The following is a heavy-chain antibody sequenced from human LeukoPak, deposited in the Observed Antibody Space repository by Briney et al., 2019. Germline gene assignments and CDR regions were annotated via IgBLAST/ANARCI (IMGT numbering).Heavy chain of an antibody. CDR3: ARGVVTAIPNIDY. Sequence: SETLSLICTVSGGFISSGYYWGWIRQPPGKGLEWIGSIYHSWSTNYNPSLNSRVTISVDTSKNQFSLKLSSVTAADTAVYYCARGVVTAIPNIDYWGQGTLVTVSS. D-gene: IGHD2-21*02. CDR2: IYHSWST. CDR1: GGFISSGYY. V-gene: IGHV4-38-2*02. J-gene: IGHJ4*02.